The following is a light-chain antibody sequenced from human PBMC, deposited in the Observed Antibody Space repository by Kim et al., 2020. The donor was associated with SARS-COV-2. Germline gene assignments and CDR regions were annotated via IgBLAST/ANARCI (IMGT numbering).Light chain of an antibody. Sequence: LPPGEGSTLSCKASQSLSASSVAWYQQRPGQSPRLLIYGASARAPGIPDRFSGSGSGTDFSLSISRLEPEDFAVYFCQQYGTSPYTFGQGTKLEI. V-gene: IGKV3-20*01. CDR2: GAS. CDR1: QSLSASS. J-gene: IGKJ2*01. CDR3: QQYGTSPYT.